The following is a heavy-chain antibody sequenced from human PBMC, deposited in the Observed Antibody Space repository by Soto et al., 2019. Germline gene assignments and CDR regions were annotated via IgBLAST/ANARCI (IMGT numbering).Heavy chain of an antibody. Sequence: KQSQTLSLTCAISGDSVSSNSAAWNWIRQSPSRGLEWLGRTYYRSKWYNDYAVSVKSRITINPDTSKNQFSLQLNSVTPEDTAVYYCARVRYCSSTSCYALDYWGQGTLVTVSS. J-gene: IGHJ4*02. CDR3: ARVRYCSSTSCYALDY. D-gene: IGHD2-2*01. CDR2: TYYRSKWYN. CDR1: GDSVSSNSAA. V-gene: IGHV6-1*01.